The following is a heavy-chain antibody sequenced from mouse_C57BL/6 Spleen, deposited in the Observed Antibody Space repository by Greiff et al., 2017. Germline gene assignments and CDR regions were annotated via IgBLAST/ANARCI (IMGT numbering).Heavy chain of an antibody. Sequence: QVQLQQPGAELVRPGSSVKLSCKASGYTFTSYWMHWVKQRPIQGLEWIGNIDPSDSETHYNQKFKDKATLTVDKSSSTAYMQLSSLTSEDSAVYYCARLGTTVASFDVWGTGTTVTVSS. D-gene: IGHD1-1*01. CDR3: ARLGTTVASFDV. CDR1: GYTFTSYW. J-gene: IGHJ1*03. V-gene: IGHV1-52*01. CDR2: IDPSDSET.